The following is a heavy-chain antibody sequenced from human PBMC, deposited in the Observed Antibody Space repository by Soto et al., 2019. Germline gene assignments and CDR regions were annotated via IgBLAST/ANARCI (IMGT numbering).Heavy chain of an antibody. CDR3: ARDQAIAVAGTMDV. D-gene: IGHD6-19*01. V-gene: IGHV3-53*05. CDR1: GFSVSSNY. J-gene: IGHJ6*02. Sequence: PGGSLRLSCAASGFSVSSNYMTWVRQAPGKGLERVSVIYSDGSTYYADSVKGRFTISRDNSKNTLYLQMNSLRAEDTAVYYCARDQAIAVAGTMDVWGQGTTVTVSS. CDR2: IYSDGST.